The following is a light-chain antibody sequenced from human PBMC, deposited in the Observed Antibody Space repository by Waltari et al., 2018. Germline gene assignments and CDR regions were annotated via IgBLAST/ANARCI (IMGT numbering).Light chain of an antibody. Sequence: QSALTQPASVSGSPGQSITIPCTGTTSDVGSYTLFPWYQHHPGKAPKLIIFEVSERPSGVSNRFSGSKSGNTASLTISGLQAEDEADYHCCSYAGNSIYVFGTGTRVTVL. CDR3: CSYAGNSIYV. V-gene: IGLV2-23*02. CDR1: TSDVGSYTL. CDR2: EVS. J-gene: IGLJ1*01.